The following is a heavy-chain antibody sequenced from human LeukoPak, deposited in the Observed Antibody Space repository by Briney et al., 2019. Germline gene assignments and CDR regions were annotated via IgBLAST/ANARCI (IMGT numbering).Heavy chain of an antibody. CDR2: IKSKTNGGTT. D-gene: IGHD2-15*01. J-gene: IGHJ6*02. V-gene: IGHV3-15*01. CDR3: TADQSSILYDYYCGMDV. Sequence: GGSLRLSCAASGFAFSNAWMTWVRQAPGKGLEWVGRIKSKTNGGTTDYAASVRGRFTISRDDSKNTLYLQLNSLKTEDTAVYYCTADQSSILYDYYCGMDVWGQGTTVAVS. CDR1: GFAFSNAW.